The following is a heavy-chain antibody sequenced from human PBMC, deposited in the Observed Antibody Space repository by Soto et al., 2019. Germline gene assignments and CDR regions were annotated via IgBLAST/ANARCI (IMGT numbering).Heavy chain of an antibody. CDR3: SKEHYNSYYYYGMAV. D-gene: IGHD4-4*01. Sequence: PGGSLRLSCAASGFTFSSYAMSWVRQAPGKGLEWVSAISGSGGGTYYADSVKGRFTISRDNSKNTLYLQMNSLRAEDTALYYFSKEHYNSYYYYGMAVWGQGTTVTVSS. CDR2: ISGSGGGT. J-gene: IGHJ6*02. CDR1: GFTFSSYA. V-gene: IGHV3-23*01.